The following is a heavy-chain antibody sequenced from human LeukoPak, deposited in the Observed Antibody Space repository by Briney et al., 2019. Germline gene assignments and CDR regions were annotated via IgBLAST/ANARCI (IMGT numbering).Heavy chain of an antibody. CDR1: GFNFNNYP. V-gene: IGHV3-30*09. CDR2: ISNDGRDK. J-gene: IGHJ4*02. D-gene: IGHD6-13*01. Sequence: GGSLRLSCAASGFNFNNYPLHWVRQAPGKGLEWVTVISNDGRDKHYADSVKGRSAISRDNSKNTMFLQMNSLRAEDTAVYYCARDRNIAAAVYYFDYWGQGTLVTVSS. CDR3: ARDRNIAAAVYYFDY.